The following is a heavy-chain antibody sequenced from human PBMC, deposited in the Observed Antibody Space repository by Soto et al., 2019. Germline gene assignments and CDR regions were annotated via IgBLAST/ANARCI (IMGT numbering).Heavy chain of an antibody. CDR3: ARVVPGAEAWFGP. CDR2: ISLYSDGT. D-gene: IGHD2-2*01. J-gene: IGHJ5*02. Sequence: ASVKVSCKTSGYTFSNYGITRVRQAPGQPLEWLGWISLYSDGTNYAQKFQGRVSMTTDTSTTTAYMELRSLRSDDTAVYYCARVVPGAEAWFGPWGQGTLVTVSS. CDR1: GYTFSNYG. V-gene: IGHV1-18*01.